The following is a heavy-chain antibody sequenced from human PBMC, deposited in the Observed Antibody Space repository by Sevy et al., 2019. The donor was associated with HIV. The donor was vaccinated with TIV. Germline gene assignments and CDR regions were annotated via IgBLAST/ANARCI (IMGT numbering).Heavy chain of an antibody. V-gene: IGHV3-21*01. D-gene: IGHD3-22*01. Sequence: RGSLRLSCAASGFTFSSYSLNWVRQAPGKGLEWVSSISQSSGYIFYADSVKGRFTISRDNAKNSLYLQMNSLRAEDTAVYYCARAPSGYYFYYFDYWGQGTLVTVSS. CDR3: ARAPSGYYFYYFDY. CDR2: ISQSSGYI. CDR1: GFTFSSYS. J-gene: IGHJ4*02.